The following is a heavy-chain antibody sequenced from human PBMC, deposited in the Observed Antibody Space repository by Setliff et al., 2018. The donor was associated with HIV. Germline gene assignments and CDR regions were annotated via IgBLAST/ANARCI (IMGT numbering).Heavy chain of an antibody. D-gene: IGHD3-16*01. Sequence: SQTLSLTCAISGDSVPSNTAAWNWIRQSPSRGLEWLGRTYYRSKWSNDYAVSVKSRITINPDTSKNQFSLQLHSVTPEDTAVYFCARGGDWDYNYYMDVWDKGTTVTVSS. CDR1: GDSVPSNTAA. V-gene: IGHV6-1*01. CDR3: ARGGDWDYNYYMDV. J-gene: IGHJ6*03. CDR2: TYYRSKWSN.